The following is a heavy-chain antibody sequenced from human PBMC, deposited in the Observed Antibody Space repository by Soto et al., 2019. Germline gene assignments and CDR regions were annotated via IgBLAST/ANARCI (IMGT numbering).Heavy chain of an antibody. V-gene: IGHV3-66*01. CDR2: IYSGGST. Sequence: GGSLRLSCAASGFTVSSNYMSWVRQAPGKGLEWVSVIYSGGSTYYADSVKGRFTISRDNSKNTLYLQMNSLRAEDTAVYYCASDYMTTVTTWGLDAGPQFDYWGQGTLVTVSS. J-gene: IGHJ4*02. CDR1: GFTVSSNY. D-gene: IGHD4-17*01. CDR3: ASDYMTTVTTWGLDAGPQFDY.